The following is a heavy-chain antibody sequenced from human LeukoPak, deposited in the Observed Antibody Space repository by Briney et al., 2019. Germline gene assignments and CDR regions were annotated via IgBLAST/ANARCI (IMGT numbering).Heavy chain of an antibody. CDR2: ISAYNGNT. V-gene: IGHV1-18*01. CDR3: ARDKQQLNNYYYYMDV. J-gene: IGHJ6*03. Sequence: ASVKVSCKSSGYTFTSYGLSWVRQAPGQGLEWMGWISAYNGNTIYAQKLQGRVTMTTDTSTSTAYMELRSLRSDDTAVYYCARDKQQLNNYYYYMDVWGKGTTVTISS. D-gene: IGHD6-13*01. CDR1: GYTFTSYG.